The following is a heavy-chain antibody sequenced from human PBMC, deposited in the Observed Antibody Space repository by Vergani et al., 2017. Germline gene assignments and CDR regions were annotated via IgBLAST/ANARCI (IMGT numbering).Heavy chain of an antibody. CDR3: ARLNRFLEWLADGRENDY. D-gene: IGHD3-3*01. CDR1: GGSISSSSYY. Sequence: QLQLQESGPGLVKPSETLSLTCTVSGGSISSSSYYWGWIRQPPGKGLEWIGSIDYSGSTYYNPSLKSRVTISVYTSKNQFSLKLSSVTAADTAVYYCARLNRFLEWLADGRENDYWGQGTLVTVSS. CDR2: IDYSGST. V-gene: IGHV4-39*01. J-gene: IGHJ4*02.